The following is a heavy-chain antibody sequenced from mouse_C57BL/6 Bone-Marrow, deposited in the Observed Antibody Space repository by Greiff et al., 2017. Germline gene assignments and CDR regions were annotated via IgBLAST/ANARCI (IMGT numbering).Heavy chain of an antibody. CDR1: GFNIKDDY. CDR2: IDPENGDT. CDR3: TTYAMDY. J-gene: IGHJ4*01. V-gene: IGHV14-4*01. Sequence: VQLQQSGAELVRPGASVKLSCTASGFNIKDDYMHWVKQRPEQGLEWIGWIDPENGDTEYASKFQGKATITADTSSNTAYRQLSSLTSEDTAVYYCTTYAMDYWGQGTSVTVSS.